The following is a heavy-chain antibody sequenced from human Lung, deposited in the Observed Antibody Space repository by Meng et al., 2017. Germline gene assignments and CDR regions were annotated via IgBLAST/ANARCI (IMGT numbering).Heavy chain of an antibody. CDR3: ARGPTTMAHDFDY. J-gene: IGHJ4*02. Sequence: QVQLQQWGAGLLKPPEPLSLACGVSGGSFSDYYWSWIRQPPGKGLEWIGEINHSGSTNYNPSLESRATISVDTSQNNLSLKLSSVTAADSAVYYCARGPTTMAHDFDYWGQGTLVTVSS. V-gene: IGHV4-34*01. D-gene: IGHD4-11*01. CDR1: GGSFSDYY. CDR2: INHSGST.